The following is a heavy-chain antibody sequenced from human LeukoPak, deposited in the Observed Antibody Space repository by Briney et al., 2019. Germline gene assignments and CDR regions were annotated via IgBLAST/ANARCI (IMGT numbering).Heavy chain of an antibody. V-gene: IGHV4-61*01. Sequence: PSETLSLTCTLSGVSVTNSRYFWGWVRQPAGKEPEWIGYIYYSGSTNYNPSLKSRVTISVDTSKNQFSLKLSSVTAADTAVYYCARDRARGYSYGWGWNYGMDVWGQGTTVTVSS. CDR3: ARDRARGYSYGWGWNYGMDV. J-gene: IGHJ6*02. D-gene: IGHD5-18*01. CDR2: IYYSGST. CDR1: GVSVTNSRYF.